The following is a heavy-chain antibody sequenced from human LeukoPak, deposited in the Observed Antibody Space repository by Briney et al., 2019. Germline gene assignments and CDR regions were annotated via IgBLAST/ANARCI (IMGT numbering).Heavy chain of an antibody. CDR3: AKEDIAAAGTEYFQH. D-gene: IGHD6-13*01. CDR2: ISGDGVSI. J-gene: IGHJ1*01. V-gene: IGHV3-43*02. Sequence: GGSLRLSCAASGFTFDDYGLHWVRQAPGKGLEWVALISGDGVSIYYDDSVEGRFTISRDNSKNSLYLQMNSLRPEDTALYYCAKEDIAAAGTEYFQHWGQGTLVTVSS. CDR1: GFTFDDYG.